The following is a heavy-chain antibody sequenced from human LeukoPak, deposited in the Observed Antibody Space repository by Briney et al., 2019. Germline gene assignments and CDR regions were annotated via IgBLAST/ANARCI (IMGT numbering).Heavy chain of an antibody. J-gene: IGHJ4*02. D-gene: IGHD1-20*01. CDR1: GGSFSGFY. CDR3: ARAPGITGSQGYLEY. Sequence: SETLSLTCAVYGGSFSGFYWTWIRQPPGKGLEWIGEINHSGSINYNPSLKSRLTISVDTSKNQFSLKMTSLTAADTAVYYCARAPGITGSQGYLEYWGQGIPVTVSS. V-gene: IGHV4-34*01. CDR2: INHSGSI.